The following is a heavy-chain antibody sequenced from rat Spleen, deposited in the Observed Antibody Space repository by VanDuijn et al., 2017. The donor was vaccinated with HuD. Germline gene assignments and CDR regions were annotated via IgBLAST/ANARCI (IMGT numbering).Heavy chain of an antibody. CDR1: GFTFSDYY. Sequence: EVQLVESGGGLVQPGRSLKLSCAASGFTFSDYYMAWVRQAPKKGLEWVASISYEGSSTYYGDSVKGRFTISRDNAKSTLYLQMNSLRSEDTATYYCARRWELGYWYFDFWGPGTMVTVSS. J-gene: IGHJ1*01. CDR2: ISYEGSST. CDR3: ARRWELGYWYFDF. D-gene: IGHD1-3*01. V-gene: IGHV5-22*01.